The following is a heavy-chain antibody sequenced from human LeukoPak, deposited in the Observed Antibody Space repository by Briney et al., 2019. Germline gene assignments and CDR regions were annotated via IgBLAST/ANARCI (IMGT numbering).Heavy chain of an antibody. CDR3: ARGDSVVTAAY. J-gene: IGHJ4*02. Sequence: PGGSLRLSCSASGFTFSSYVMHWVRQAPGKGLEYVSAISSNGGSTYYADSVKGRFTISRDNSKNTLYLQMNSLRAEDTAVYYCARGDSVVTAAYWGQGTLVTVSS. CDR2: ISSNGGST. CDR1: GFTFSSYV. D-gene: IGHD2-21*02. V-gene: IGHV3-64*04.